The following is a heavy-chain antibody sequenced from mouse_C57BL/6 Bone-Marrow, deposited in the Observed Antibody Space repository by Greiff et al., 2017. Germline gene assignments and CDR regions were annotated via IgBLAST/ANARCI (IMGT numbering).Heavy chain of an antibody. V-gene: IGHV10-1*01. CDR3: ERYEYDYDFDY. CDR1: GFSFTTYA. J-gene: IGHJ2*01. Sequence: EVQLVESGGGLVQPKGSLKLSCAASGFSFTTYAMNWVRQAPGKGLEWVARIRSKSNNYEKYYAVSVKDRFTISRDDSESFLYLQMDNLKTEDTAIYYCERYEYDYDFDYWGQGTTLTVSS. CDR2: IRSKSNNYEK. D-gene: IGHD2-4*01.